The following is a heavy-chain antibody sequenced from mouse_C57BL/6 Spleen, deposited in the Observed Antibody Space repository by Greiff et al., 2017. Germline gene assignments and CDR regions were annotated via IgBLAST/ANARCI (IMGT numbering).Heavy chain of an antibody. CDR2: IWTGGGT. J-gene: IGHJ2*01. V-gene: IGHV2-9-1*01. Sequence: VQLQQSGPGLVAPSQCLSITCTVSGFSLTSYAISWVRQPPGKGLEWLGVIWTGGGTNYNSALISRLSISKDNSKSQVFLKMNSLQTDDTARYYCARLNSSFDYWGQGTTLTVSS. CDR3: ARLNSSFDY. CDR1: GFSLTSYA. D-gene: IGHD1-1*01.